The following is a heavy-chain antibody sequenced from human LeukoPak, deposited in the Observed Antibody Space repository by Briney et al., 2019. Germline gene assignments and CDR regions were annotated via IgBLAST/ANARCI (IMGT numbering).Heavy chain of an antibody. V-gene: IGHV1-2*02. CDR3: ASEQEWLNR. Sequence: ASVKVSCKASGYSFTDYYINWVRQAPGQGLEWMGWINPNHGGTHYAQKFQGRVTMTRDTSITTAYMELSSLRSDDTAVYYCASEQEWLNRWGQGTLVTVSS. J-gene: IGHJ4*02. CDR1: GYSFTDYY. D-gene: IGHD5-12*01. CDR2: INPNHGGT.